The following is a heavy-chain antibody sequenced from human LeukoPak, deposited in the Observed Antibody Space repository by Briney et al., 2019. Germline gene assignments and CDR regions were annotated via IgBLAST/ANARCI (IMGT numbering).Heavy chain of an antibody. J-gene: IGHJ6*02. V-gene: IGHV1-2*04. CDR2: INPNSGDT. Sequence: ASVNVSCKASGYTFTGYYMHWVRQAPGQGLEWMGWINPNSGDTNYAQKFQGWVTMTRDTSISTAYMELSRLRSDNTAVYYCARARGLVFGVAEYYYYGMDVWGQGTTVTVSS. CDR1: GYTFTGYY. D-gene: IGHD3-3*01. CDR3: ARARGLVFGVAEYYYYGMDV.